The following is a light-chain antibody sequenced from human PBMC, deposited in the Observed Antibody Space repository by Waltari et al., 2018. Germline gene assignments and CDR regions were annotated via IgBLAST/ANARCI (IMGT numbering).Light chain of an antibody. J-gene: IGKJ1*01. CDR1: QSVGRT. Sequence: EIVLTQSPGSLSLSPGDRATLSCRASQSVGRTLAWYQQKPGQAPRLLIYDASSTATGIPDRFSGSGSETDFSLTISRLEPEDFAVYYCQKYGTLPATFGQGTKVEIK. CDR3: QKYGTLPAT. V-gene: IGKV3-20*01. CDR2: DAS.